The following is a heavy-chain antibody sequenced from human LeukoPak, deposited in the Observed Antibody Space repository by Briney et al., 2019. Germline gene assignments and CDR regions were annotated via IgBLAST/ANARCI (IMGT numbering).Heavy chain of an antibody. CDR1: GFTFNTYS. J-gene: IGHJ4*02. D-gene: IGHD4/OR15-4a*01. CDR2: ISTSSSYI. CDR3: ARVHGAYPFDY. Sequence: PGGSLRLSCAASGFTFNTYSMNWVRQAPGKGLEWVSSISTSSSYIYYADSVKGRLAISRDNAENPLYLQMNSLRAEDTAVYYCARVHGAYPFDYWGQGTLVTVSS. V-gene: IGHV3-21*01.